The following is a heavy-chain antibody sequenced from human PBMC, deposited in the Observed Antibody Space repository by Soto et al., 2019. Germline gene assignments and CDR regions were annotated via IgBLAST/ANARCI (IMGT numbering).Heavy chain of an antibody. CDR3: AREMPSTAAAYFYYGLNV. V-gene: IGHV1-69*18. J-gene: IGHJ6*02. Sequence: QVQLVQSGAEVKRPGSSVKVSCKASGGAFNNYAIYWVRQAPGQGLEWLGTIVPVFPSVYYAPRFQGRLTITVYGSTDTVYMMLTSQKSEDTVVYYCAREMPSTAAAYFYYGLNVWGQGTSGTVSS. CDR2: IVPVFPSV. D-gene: IGHD6-13*01. CDR1: GGAFNNYA.